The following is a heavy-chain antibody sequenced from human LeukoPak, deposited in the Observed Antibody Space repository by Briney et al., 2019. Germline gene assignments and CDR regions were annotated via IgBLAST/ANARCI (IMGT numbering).Heavy chain of an antibody. Sequence: GGSLRLSCAASGFTFSSYGMSWVRQAPGKGLEWVSSFGGGGSTYYADSVKGRFTISRDNSKNTLYLQMNSLRAEDTAVYYCAKQGRDWLRDYYYYMDVWGKGTTVTISS. CDR1: GFTFSSYG. CDR2: FGGGGST. J-gene: IGHJ6*03. CDR3: AKQGRDWLRDYYYYMDV. V-gene: IGHV3-23*01. D-gene: IGHD3-9*01.